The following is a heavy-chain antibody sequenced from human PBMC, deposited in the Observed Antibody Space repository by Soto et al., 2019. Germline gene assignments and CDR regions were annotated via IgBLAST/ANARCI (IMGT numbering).Heavy chain of an antibody. CDR2: ISYDGSNK. V-gene: IGHV3-30-3*01. CDR3: ARDLGDILTGPTYGMDV. Sequence: GGSLRLSCAASGFTFSSYAMHWVRQAPGKGLEWVAVISYDGSNKYYADSVKGRFTISRDNSKNTLYLQMNSLRAEDTAVYYCARDLGDILTGPTYGMDVWGQGTTVTVSS. D-gene: IGHD3-9*01. J-gene: IGHJ6*02. CDR1: GFTFSSYA.